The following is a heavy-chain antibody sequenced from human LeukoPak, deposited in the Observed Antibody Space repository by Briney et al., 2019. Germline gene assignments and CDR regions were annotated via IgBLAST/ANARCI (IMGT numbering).Heavy chain of an antibody. CDR2: IYHSGST. CDR1: GYSISSGYY. V-gene: IGHV4-38-2*02. J-gene: IGHJ4*02. Sequence: PSETLSLTCTVSGYSISSGYYWSWIRQPPGKGLEWIGSIYHSGSTYYNPSLKSRVTISVDTSKNQFSLKLSSVTAADTAVYYCARGRGQWLVDGWGQGTLVTVSS. D-gene: IGHD6-19*01. CDR3: ARGRGQWLVDG.